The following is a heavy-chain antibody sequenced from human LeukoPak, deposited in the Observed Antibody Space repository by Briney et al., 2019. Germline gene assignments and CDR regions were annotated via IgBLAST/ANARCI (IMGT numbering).Heavy chain of an antibody. D-gene: IGHD3-22*01. CDR2: ISSRSTYL. CDR1: GFTFISYS. J-gene: IGHJ4*02. Sequence: GGSLRLSCAASGFTFISYSMTWVRQAPGKGLEWVSSISSRSTYLYYADSVKGRFTISRDNAKNSLYLQMNSLRAEDTAVYYCARGGVVVITTYYFDYWGQGTLVTVSS. V-gene: IGHV3-21*01. CDR3: ARGGVVVITTYYFDY.